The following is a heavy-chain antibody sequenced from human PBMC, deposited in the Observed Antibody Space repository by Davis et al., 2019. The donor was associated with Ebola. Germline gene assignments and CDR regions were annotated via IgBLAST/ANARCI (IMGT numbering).Heavy chain of an antibody. CDR3: ARGPSHDSSSGYFDL. V-gene: IGHV3-48*02. Sequence: GESLKISCTASGFNFGSHAMNWVRQAPGKGLEWVSYIGSSTGIIQYAESVKGRFTISRDNAEDSLYLQMNSLRDDDTAVYYCARGPSHDSSSGYFDLWGRGTLVIVSS. CDR1: GFNFGSHA. CDR2: IGSSTGII. J-gene: IGHJ2*01. D-gene: IGHD3-22*01.